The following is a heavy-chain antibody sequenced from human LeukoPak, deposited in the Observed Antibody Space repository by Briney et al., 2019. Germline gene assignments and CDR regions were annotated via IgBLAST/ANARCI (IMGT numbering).Heavy chain of an antibody. D-gene: IGHD3-22*01. CDR3: ARVNYYDRYSDY. CDR2: ITSSRSYI. J-gene: IGHJ4*02. V-gene: IGHV3-21*01. CDR1: GFTFSTYW. Sequence: PGGSLRLSCAASGFTFSTYWMSWVRQAPGKGLEWVSLITSSRSYIYYADSVKGRFTISRENAKNSLYLQMNSLKAKDTAVYSCARVNYYDRYSDYWGQGTLVTVSS.